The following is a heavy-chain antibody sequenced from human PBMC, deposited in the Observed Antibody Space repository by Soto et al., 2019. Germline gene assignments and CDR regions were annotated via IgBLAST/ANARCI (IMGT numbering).Heavy chain of an antibody. J-gene: IGHJ3*02. V-gene: IGHV3-48*01. CDR1: GFTFSSYS. CDR3: ARENPTRGGGAFDI. D-gene: IGHD3-16*01. Sequence: EVQLVESGGGLVQPGGSLRLSCEASGFTFSSYSMNWVRQAPGKGLEWVSYISSSSNTIYYADSVKGRFTISRDNAKNSLYLQMNSLRAEDTAVYHCARENPTRGGGAFDIWGQGTMVTVSS. CDR2: ISSSSNTI.